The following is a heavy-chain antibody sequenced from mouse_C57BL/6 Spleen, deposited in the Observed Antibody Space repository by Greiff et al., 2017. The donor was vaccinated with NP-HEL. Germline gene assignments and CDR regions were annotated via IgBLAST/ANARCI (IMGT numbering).Heavy chain of an antibody. CDR2: IDPETGGT. V-gene: IGHV1-15*01. CDR3: RGSGYVGFAY. CDR1: GYTFTDYE. Sequence: QVQLQQSGAELVRPGASVTLSCTASGYTFTDYEMHWVKQTPVHGLEWIGAIDPETGGTAYNQKFKGKAILTADKSSSTAYMELRSLTSGDSAVYYCRGSGYVGFAYWGQGTLVTVSA. D-gene: IGHD3-2*02. J-gene: IGHJ3*01.